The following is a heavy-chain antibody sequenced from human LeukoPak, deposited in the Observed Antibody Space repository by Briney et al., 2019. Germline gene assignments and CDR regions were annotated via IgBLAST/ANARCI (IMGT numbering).Heavy chain of an antibody. D-gene: IGHD6-13*01. J-gene: IGHJ3*02. Sequence: SETLSLTCTVSGGSISSYYWSWIRQPAGKGLEWIGRIYTSGSTNYNPSLKSRVTMPVDTSKNQFSLKLSSVTAADTAVYYCARVDSRSWPEDDAFDIWGQGTMVTVSS. CDR3: ARVDSRSWPEDDAFDI. CDR1: GGSISSYY. V-gene: IGHV4-4*07. CDR2: IYTSGST.